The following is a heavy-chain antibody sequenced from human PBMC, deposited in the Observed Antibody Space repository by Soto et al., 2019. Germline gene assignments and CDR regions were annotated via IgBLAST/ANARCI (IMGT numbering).Heavy chain of an antibody. Sequence: EVQLVESGGGLVQPGGSLRLSCAASGFTFSNYWMSWVRQAPGKGLEWVANIKQDGTEKNYVDSVRGRFTISRDNAKNSLDLQMDSLAAEDTAVYYCERVAIWGQGTLVTVSS. V-gene: IGHV3-7*04. J-gene: IGHJ4*02. CDR2: IKQDGTEK. D-gene: IGHD5-12*01. CDR3: ERVAI. CDR1: GFTFSNYW.